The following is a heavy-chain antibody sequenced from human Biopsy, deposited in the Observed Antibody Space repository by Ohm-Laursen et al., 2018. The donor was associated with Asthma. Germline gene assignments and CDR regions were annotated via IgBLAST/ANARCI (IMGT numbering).Heavy chain of an antibody. CDR2: LHYSGSPYYT. CDR1: GGSISNSNYY. V-gene: IGHV4-39*01. J-gene: IGHJ6*02. Sequence: PSETLSLTCTVSGGSISNSNYYWGWIRQSPGKGLEWIGSLHYSGSPYYTFYNPSLESRVTISLDASKNEFSLRLTYVTAADTAQYYCVGQSGYRSGWPKLLFVYYGMDVWGPGTTVTVSS. CDR3: VGQSGYRSGWPKLLFVYYGMDV. D-gene: IGHD6-19*01.